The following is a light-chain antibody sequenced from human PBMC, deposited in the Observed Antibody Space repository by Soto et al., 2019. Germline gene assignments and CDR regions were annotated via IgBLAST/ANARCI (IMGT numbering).Light chain of an antibody. Sequence: IVLTQSPGTLSLSPGERATLSCKSSQRVSRSNTGWYQQKPGQAPSLLIYGASKRTTGVPDRFSGSGSDTEFTLIISRLEPEDFAVYYCHHYGSTLLPFGGGTKVEIK. J-gene: IGKJ4*01. CDR3: HHYGSTLLP. CDR2: GAS. V-gene: IGKV3-20*01. CDR1: QRVSRSN.